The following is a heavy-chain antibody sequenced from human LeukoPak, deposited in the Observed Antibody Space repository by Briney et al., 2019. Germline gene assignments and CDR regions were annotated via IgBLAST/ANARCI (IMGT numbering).Heavy chain of an antibody. CDR3: ARGQRGYSYGYRGN. D-gene: IGHD5-18*01. CDR1: GYTFTGYY. Sequence: RASVKVSCKASGYTFTGYYKHWVRQAPGQGLEWMGRINPNSGGTNYAQKFQGRVTMTRDTSISTAYVELSRLRSDDTAVYYCARGQRGYSYGYRGNWGQGTLVTVSS. V-gene: IGHV1-2*06. CDR2: INPNSGGT. J-gene: IGHJ4*02.